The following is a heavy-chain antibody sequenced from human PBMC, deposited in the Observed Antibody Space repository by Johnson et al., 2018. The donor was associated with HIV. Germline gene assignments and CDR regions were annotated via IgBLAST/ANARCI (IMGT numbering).Heavy chain of an antibody. J-gene: IGHJ3*02. Sequence: VQLVESGGGLIQPGGSLRLSCVASGFTVSSNYMSWVRQAPGKGLEWVSLIHSGGTTFYAHSVRGRFTIYRDSSKNTRYLQMKSLRVEDTAVYYCARSPETGDRLWRAFDIWGHGTMVTVSS. CDR3: ARSPETGDRLWRAFDI. CDR2: IHSGGTT. D-gene: IGHD4-17*01. CDR1: GFTVSSNY. V-gene: IGHV3-53*01.